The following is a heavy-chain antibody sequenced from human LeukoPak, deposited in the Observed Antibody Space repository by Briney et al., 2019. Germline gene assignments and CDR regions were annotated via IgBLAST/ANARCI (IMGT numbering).Heavy chain of an antibody. V-gene: IGHV4-4*07. D-gene: IGHD2-21*02. CDR3: AGGVTTEWFDP. Sequence: PSETLSLTCTVSGGSISSYYWSWIRQSAGKGLEWIGRFYTSGSTNYNPSLKSRVTMSVDTSKNQFSLNLNSVTAADTAVYYCAGGVTTEWFDPWGQGTLVTVSS. CDR2: FYTSGST. CDR1: GGSISSYY. J-gene: IGHJ5*02.